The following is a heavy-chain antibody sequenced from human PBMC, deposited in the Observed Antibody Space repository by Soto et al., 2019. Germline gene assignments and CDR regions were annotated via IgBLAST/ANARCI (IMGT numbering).Heavy chain of an antibody. CDR2: VIGSGVNV. CDR1: GFTFSNYA. Sequence: LRLSCTASGFTFSNYAINWVRLAPGKRLEWVSSVIGSGVNVFYADSVKGRFTISRDNSKNTVYLEMNSLRADDTAEYFCAKGSAFECKGAICYPFDHWGRGTLVTVSS. J-gene: IGHJ4*02. CDR3: AKGSAFECKGAICYPFDH. D-gene: IGHD3-10*01. V-gene: IGHV3-23*01.